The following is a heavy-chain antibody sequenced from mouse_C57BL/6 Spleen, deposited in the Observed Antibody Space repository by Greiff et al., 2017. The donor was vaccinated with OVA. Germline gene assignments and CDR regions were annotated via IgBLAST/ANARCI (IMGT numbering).Heavy chain of an antibody. J-gene: IGHJ1*03. CDR1: GFTFNTYA. CDR3: VREGYYGSSYYWYFDV. CDR2: IRSKSSNYAT. V-gene: IGHV10-3*01. Sequence: DVHLVESGGGLVQPKGSLKLSCAASGFTFNTYAMHWVRQAPGKGLEWVARIRSKSSNYATYYADSVKNRFTISRDDSQSMLYLQMNNLKTEDTAMYYCVREGYYGSSYYWYFDVWGTETTVTVSS. D-gene: IGHD1-1*01.